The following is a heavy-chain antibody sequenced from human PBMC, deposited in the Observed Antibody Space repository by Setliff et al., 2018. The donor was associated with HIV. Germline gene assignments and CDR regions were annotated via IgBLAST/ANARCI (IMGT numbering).Heavy chain of an antibody. CDR2: NYTSGST. CDR3: ARALGSRYNWNYRYWYFDL. Sequence: SETLSLTCTVSGDSISNYYWSWIRQPPGKGLEWIGYNYTSGSTNFNPPLQSLVTISVDTSKNQFSLELSSVTAADTAVYYCARALGSRYNWNYRYWYFDLWGRGTLVTVSS. CDR1: GDSISNYY. J-gene: IGHJ2*01. D-gene: IGHD1-7*01. V-gene: IGHV4-4*09.